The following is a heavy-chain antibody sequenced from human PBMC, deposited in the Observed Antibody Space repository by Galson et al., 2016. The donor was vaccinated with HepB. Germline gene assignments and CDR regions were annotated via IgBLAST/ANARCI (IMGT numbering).Heavy chain of an antibody. Sequence: SVKVSCKASGGTFSSYTISWVRQAPGQGLEWMGGNIPIFGTTDHVQKFQGRVTITADESTSTAYMELSSLRSDDTAVYYCARGDLGYYYDSSGFYLKFDYWGQGTLVTVSS. CDR3: ARGDLGYYYDSSGFYLKFDY. D-gene: IGHD3-22*01. CDR2: NIPIFGTT. CDR1: GGTFSSYT. V-gene: IGHV1-69*13. J-gene: IGHJ4*02.